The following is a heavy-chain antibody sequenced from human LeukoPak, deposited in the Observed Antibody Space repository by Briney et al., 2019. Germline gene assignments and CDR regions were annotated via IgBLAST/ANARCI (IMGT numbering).Heavy chain of an antibody. Sequence: SETLSLTCTVSGGSISSYYWSWIRQPPGKGLEWIGYIYYSGSTNYNPSLKSRVTISVDTSKNQFSLKLSSVTAADTAVYYCARERKTSSLSVGATSFDIWGQGTTVTVSS. CDR1: GGSISSYY. V-gene: IGHV4-59*01. CDR3: ARERKTSSLSVGATSFDI. J-gene: IGHJ3*02. D-gene: IGHD1-26*01. CDR2: IYYSGST.